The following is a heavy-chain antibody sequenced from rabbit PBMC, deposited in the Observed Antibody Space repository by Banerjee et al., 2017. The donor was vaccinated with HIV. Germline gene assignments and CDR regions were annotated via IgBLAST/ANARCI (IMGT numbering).Heavy chain of an antibody. CDR3: ARESGSAGAGYAL. J-gene: IGHJ3*01. CDR2: VYPVSSGNT. Sequence: QEQLVESGGGLVKPEGSLTLTCTASGFSFSSTYYMCWVRQAPGKGLEWIACVYPVSSGNTYYASWAKGRFTISKTTSTTVTLQLNALTAADTATYFCARESGSAGAGYALWGQGTLVTVS. CDR1: GFSFSSTYY. V-gene: IGHV1S45*01. D-gene: IGHD6-1*01.